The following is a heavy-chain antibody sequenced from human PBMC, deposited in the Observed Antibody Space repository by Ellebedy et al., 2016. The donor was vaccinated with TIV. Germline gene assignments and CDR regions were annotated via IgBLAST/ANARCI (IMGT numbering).Heavy chain of an antibody. J-gene: IGHJ4*02. CDR1: GDTFTNYW. V-gene: IGHV5-51*01. Sequence: KVSCKGSGDTFTNYWIGWVRQMPGKGLEWMGIIYPGDSDTRYSPSFQGQVTIPADKSTSTAYLQWSSLKASDTAMYYCARRLALHSNTWYAQYYFDYWGQGTLVTVSS. CDR2: IYPGDSDT. CDR3: ARRLALHSNTWYAQYYFDY. D-gene: IGHD6-13*01.